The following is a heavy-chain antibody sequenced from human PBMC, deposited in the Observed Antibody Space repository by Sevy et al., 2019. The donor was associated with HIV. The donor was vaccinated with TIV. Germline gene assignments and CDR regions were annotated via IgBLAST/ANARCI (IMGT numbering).Heavy chain of an antibody. J-gene: IGHJ4*02. CDR1: GFTFNNYA. CDR3: ASGWLYWPTDY. D-gene: IGHD6-19*01. Sequence: GGSLRLSCAASGFTFNNYAVTWVRQAPGKGLEWVSTLGPTHNTHYTESVEGRFSISTDGPKNTVFLQMNSLRSEDTAVYYCASGWLYWPTDYWGLGTPVTVSS. CDR2: LGPTHNT. V-gene: IGHV3-23*05.